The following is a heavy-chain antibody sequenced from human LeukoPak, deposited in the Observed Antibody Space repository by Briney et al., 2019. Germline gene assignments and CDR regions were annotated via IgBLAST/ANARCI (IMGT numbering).Heavy chain of an antibody. D-gene: IGHD2-2*03. J-gene: IGHJ6*02. CDR3: ARAGYCSSTSCQWVPLV. Sequence: SETLSLTCTVSGGSMRNYYWIRIRQSPGKGLEWIGYIYYSGSTNYNPSLKSRVTISVDTSKNQFSLKLNSVTAADTAVYYCARAGYCSSTSCQWVPLVWGQGTTVTVSS. CDR1: GGSMRNYY. CDR2: IYYSGST. V-gene: IGHV4-59*01.